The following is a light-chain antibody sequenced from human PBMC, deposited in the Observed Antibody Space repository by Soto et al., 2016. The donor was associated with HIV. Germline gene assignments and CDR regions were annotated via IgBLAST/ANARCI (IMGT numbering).Light chain of an antibody. J-gene: IGLJ3*02. CDR2: DDS. CDR3: QVWDSSRDHGV. CDR1: NIGTKG. Sequence: SYELTQPPSVSVAPGETARITCGGNNIGTKGVHWYHQKPGQAPVLVVYDDSARPSEIPERFSGSNSGNTATLTISRVEAGDEADYYCQVWDSSRDHGVFGGGTKLTAL. V-gene: IGLV3-21*02.